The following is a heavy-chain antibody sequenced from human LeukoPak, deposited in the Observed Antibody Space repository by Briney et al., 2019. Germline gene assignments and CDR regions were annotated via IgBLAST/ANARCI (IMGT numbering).Heavy chain of an antibody. CDR2: ISSISSTI. J-gene: IGHJ6*03. CDR3: TREERLQQLEGYYYYYYMDV. D-gene: IGHD6-13*01. CDR1: GFTFSSYS. Sequence: GGSLRLSCAASGFTFSSYSMNWVRQAPGQGLEWVSYISSISSTIYYADSVKGRFTISRDNAKNSLYLQMNSLRAEDTAVYYCTREERLQQLEGYYYYYYMDVWGKGTTVTVSS. V-gene: IGHV3-48*01.